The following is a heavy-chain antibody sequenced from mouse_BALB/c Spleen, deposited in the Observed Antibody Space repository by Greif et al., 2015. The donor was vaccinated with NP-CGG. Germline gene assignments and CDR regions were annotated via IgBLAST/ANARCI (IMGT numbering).Heavy chain of an antibody. D-gene: IGHD1-2*01. CDR2: INPYNGAT. CDR1: GYSFTGYY. Sequence: VQLQQSGPELVKPGASVKISCKASGYSFTGYYMHWAKQSHVKSLEWIGRINPYNGATSYNQNFKDKASLTVDKSSSTAYMELHSLTSEDSAVYYCARGDYYGYGYWGQGTTLTVSS. CDR3: ARGDYYGYGY. J-gene: IGHJ2*01. V-gene: IGHV1-31*01.